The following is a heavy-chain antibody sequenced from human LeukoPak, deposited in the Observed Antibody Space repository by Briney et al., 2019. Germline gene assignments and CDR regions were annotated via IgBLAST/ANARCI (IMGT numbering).Heavy chain of an antibody. D-gene: IGHD3-3*01. V-gene: IGHV1-2*02. CDR2: INPNSGGT. CDR1: GYTFTGYY. J-gene: IGHJ5*02. Sequence: GASVTVSCKASGYTFTGYYMHWVRQAPGQGLEWMGWINPNSGGTNYAQKFQGRVTMTRDTSISTAYMELSRLRSDDTAVYYCARANVSDFWSGYPRFGWFDPWGQGTLVTVSS. CDR3: ARANVSDFWSGYPRFGWFDP.